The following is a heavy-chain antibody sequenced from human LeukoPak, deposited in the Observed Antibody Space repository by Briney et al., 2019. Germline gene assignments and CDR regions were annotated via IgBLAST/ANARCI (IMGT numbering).Heavy chain of an antibody. CDR2: ISAYNGNT. D-gene: IGHD3-10*01. CDR1: GGTFSSYA. Sequence: ASVKVSCKASGGTFSSYAISWVRQAPGQGLEWMGWISAYNGNTNYAQKLQGRVTMTTDTSTSTAYMELRSLRSDDTAVYYCAQLMSYYGNWFDPWGQGTQVTVSS. CDR3: AQLMSYYGNWFDP. J-gene: IGHJ5*02. V-gene: IGHV1-18*01.